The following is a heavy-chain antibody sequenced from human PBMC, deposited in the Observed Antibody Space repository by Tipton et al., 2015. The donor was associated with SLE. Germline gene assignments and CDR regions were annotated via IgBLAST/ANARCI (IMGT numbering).Heavy chain of an antibody. Sequence: TLSLTCTVSGGSISSSSYYWGWIRQPPGKGLEWIGSIYYSGSTYYNPSLKSRVTISVDTSKNQFSLKLSSVTAADTAVYYCARGYLGIRYYYYYYYMDVWGKGTTVTVSS. D-gene: IGHD1-1*01. CDR2: IYYSGST. V-gene: IGHV4-39*07. J-gene: IGHJ6*03. CDR1: GGSISSSSYY. CDR3: ARGYLGIRYYYYYYYMDV.